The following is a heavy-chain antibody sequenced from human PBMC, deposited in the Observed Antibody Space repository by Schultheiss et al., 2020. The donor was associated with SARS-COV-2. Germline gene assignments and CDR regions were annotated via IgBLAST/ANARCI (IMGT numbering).Heavy chain of an antibody. CDR2: ISSSSSYI. D-gene: IGHD5-12*01. V-gene: IGHV3-21*04. CDR3: AKADNSGSLKHGMDV. CDR1: GFTFSSYS. J-gene: IGHJ6*02. Sequence: GESLKISCAASGFTFSSYSMNWVRQAPGKGLEWVSSISSSSSYIYYADSVKGRFTISRDNAKNSLYLQMNSLRVEDTAMYHCAKADNSGSLKHGMDVCGQGTTVTVSS.